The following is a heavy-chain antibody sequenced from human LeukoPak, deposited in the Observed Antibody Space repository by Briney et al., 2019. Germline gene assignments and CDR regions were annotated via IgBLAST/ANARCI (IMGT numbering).Heavy chain of an antibody. CDR3: ARFIAAAGRRKYYFDY. CDR2: MNPNSGNT. J-gene: IGHJ4*02. D-gene: IGHD6-13*01. Sequence: ASVKVSCKASGYTFTSYDINWVRQATGQGLEWMRWMNPNSGNTGYAQKFQGRVTMTRNTSISTAYMELSSLRSEDTAVYYCARFIAAAGRRKYYFDYWGQGTLVTVSS. CDR1: GYTFTSYD. V-gene: IGHV1-8*01.